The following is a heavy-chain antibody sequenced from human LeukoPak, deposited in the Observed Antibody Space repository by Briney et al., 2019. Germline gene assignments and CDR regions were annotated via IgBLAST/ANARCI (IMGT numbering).Heavy chain of an antibody. CDR2: ISWNSGSI. Sequence: GGSLRLSCAASGFTFDDYAMHWVRQAPGKGLEWVSGISWNSGSIGYADSVKGRFTISRDNAKNSLYLQMNSLRAEDTAVYYCANGGYSYGSDAFDIWGQGTMVTVSS. V-gene: IGHV3-9*01. CDR3: ANGGYSYGSDAFDI. J-gene: IGHJ3*02. CDR1: GFTFDDYA. D-gene: IGHD5-18*01.